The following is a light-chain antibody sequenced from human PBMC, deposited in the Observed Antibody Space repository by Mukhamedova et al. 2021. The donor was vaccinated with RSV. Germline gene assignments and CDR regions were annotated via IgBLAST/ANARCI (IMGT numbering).Light chain of an antibody. CDR1: QSVSSN. V-gene: IGKV3-15*01. CDR3: QQYNNWLWT. J-gene: IGKJ1*01. CDR2: GAS. Sequence: RATLSCRASQSVSSNLAWYQQKPGQAPRLLIYGASTRATGIPARFSGSGSGTEFTLTISSLQSEDFAVYYCQQYNNWLWTFGQGT.